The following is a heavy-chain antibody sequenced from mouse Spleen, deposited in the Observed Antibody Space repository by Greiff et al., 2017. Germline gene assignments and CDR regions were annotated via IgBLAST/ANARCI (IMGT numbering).Heavy chain of an antibody. J-gene: IGHJ4*01. Sequence: VKVVESGPGLVAPSQSLSITCTVSGLSLTSYGVDWVRQPPGKGLEWLGVIWGGGSTNYNSALMSRLSISKDNSKSQVFLKMNSLQTDDTAMYYCAKRSYLYYYAMDYWGQGTSVTVSS. CDR2: IWGGGST. CDR3: AKRSYLYYYAMDY. V-gene: IGHV2-9*01. D-gene: IGHD1-1*01. CDR1: GLSLTSYG.